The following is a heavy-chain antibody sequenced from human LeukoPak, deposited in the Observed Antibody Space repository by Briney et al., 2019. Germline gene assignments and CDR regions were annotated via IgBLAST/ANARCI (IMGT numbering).Heavy chain of an antibody. CDR2: IYTTGST. Sequence: SQTLSLTCPLSAGSISSGSYYWSWIRHPAGKGLEWIGRIYTTGSTNYNPTLKRRVTISLDTSKNQFSLNLSSVTAADTAVYYCARLSPDYYDSSVGAFDIWGQGTMVTVSS. V-gene: IGHV4-61*02. CDR3: ARLSPDYYDSSVGAFDI. J-gene: IGHJ3*02. D-gene: IGHD3-22*01. CDR1: AGSISSGSYY.